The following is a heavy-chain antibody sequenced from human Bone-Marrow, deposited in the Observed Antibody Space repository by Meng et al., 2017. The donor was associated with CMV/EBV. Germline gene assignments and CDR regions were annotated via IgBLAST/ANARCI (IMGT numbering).Heavy chain of an antibody. CDR1: GFTFTSSA. V-gene: IGHV1-58*01. CDR2: IVVGSGNT. D-gene: IGHD2-2*01. Sequence: SVKVSCKASGFTFTSSAVQWVRQARGQRLEWIGWIVVGSGNTNYAQKFQERVTITRDMSTSTAYMELSSWRSEDTAVYYCAATVVPAANFAFDIWGQGTMVTVSS. CDR3: AATVVPAANFAFDI. J-gene: IGHJ3*02.